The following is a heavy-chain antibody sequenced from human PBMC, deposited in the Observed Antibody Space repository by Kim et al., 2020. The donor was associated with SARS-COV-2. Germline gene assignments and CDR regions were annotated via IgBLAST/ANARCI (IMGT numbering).Heavy chain of an antibody. Sequence: PNSANTNHAQKFRGRVTMTKDTSISTAYMELSRLGSDDTAVYYCARGRDYWGQGTLVTVSS. CDR3: ARGRDY. V-gene: IGHV1-2*02. CDR2: PNSANT. J-gene: IGHJ4*02.